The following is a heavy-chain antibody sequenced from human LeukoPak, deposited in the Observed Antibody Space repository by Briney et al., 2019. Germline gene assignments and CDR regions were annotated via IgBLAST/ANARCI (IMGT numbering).Heavy chain of an antibody. CDR3: ARGEGMTTVVTSTAEFDP. CDR2: IWYDGSNK. J-gene: IGHJ5*02. V-gene: IGHV3-33*01. D-gene: IGHD4-23*01. Sequence: PGRSLRLSCAASGFTFSSYGMHWVRQAPGKGLEWVAVIWYDGSNKYYADSVKGRFTISRDNSKNTLYLQMNSLRAEDTAVYYCARGEGMTTVVTSTAEFDPWGQGTLVTVSS. CDR1: GFTFSSYG.